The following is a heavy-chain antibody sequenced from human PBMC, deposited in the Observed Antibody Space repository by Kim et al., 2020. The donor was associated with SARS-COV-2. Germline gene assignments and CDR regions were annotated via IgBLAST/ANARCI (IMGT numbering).Heavy chain of an antibody. D-gene: IGHD3-3*02. V-gene: IGHV3-30*03. J-gene: IGHJ6*03. CDR2: ISYDGSNK. CDR1: GFTFSSYG. CDR3: IFGVVTKINYYYMDV. Sequence: GSLRLSCAASGFTFSSYGMHWVRQASGKGLEWVAVISYDGSNKYYADSVKGRFTIFRDNSKNKLYLQKNSLRAEDTAVNYRIFGVVTKINYYYMDVWGK.